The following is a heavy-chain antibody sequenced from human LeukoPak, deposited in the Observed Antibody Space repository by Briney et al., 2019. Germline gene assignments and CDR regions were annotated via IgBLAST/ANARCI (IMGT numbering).Heavy chain of an antibody. D-gene: IGHD7-27*01. CDR2: MSPNSGDT. J-gene: IGHJ4*02. V-gene: IGHV1-8*01. Sequence: ASVTVSCKASGYTFTTHDINWVRQATGQGLEWLGWMSPNSGDTGYAQKFQGRVTMTSDSSISTAYTELSSLRSEDTAIYYCVRTPPNWGFDYWGQGTLVTVSS. CDR1: GYTFTTHD. CDR3: VRTPPNWGFDY.